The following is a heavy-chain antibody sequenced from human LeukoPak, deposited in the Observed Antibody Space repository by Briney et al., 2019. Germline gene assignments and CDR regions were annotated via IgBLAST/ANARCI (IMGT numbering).Heavy chain of an antibody. CDR3: AKLPPPVVPAASYTLDV. CDR1: GGTFSSYS. J-gene: IGHJ6*04. CDR2: IIPIFGTA. Sequence: SVKVSCKASGGTFSSYSIIWVRQAPGQGLEWMGGIIPIFGTANYAQKFQGRVTITADETTSTAYMELSSLRSEDTAVYYCAKLPPPVVPAASYTLDVWGKGTTVTVSS. V-gene: IGHV1-69*13. D-gene: IGHD2-2*01.